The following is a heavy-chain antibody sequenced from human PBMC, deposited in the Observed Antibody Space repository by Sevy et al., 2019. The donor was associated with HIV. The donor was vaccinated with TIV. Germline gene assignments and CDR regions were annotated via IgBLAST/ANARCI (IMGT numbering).Heavy chain of an antibody. V-gene: IGHV3-33*08. CDR2: IYFGGGKT. CDR1: GFTFSSYY. CDR3: AREGGSDRGDY. D-gene: IGHD3-16*01. J-gene: IGHJ4*02. Sequence: GGSLRLSCAASGFTFSSYYMRWVRQPPGKGLEWMSNIYFGGGKTNYAHSVKGRFTISSDKSKNSVYLQMNNLRAEDTAVYYCAREGGSDRGDYWGQGTLVTVSS.